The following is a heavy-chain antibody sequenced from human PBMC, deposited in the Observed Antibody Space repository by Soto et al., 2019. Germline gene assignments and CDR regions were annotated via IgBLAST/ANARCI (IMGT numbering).Heavy chain of an antibody. CDR1: SGSMSGYH. D-gene: IGHD3-10*01. CDR3: SRDSVSLTLCDY. CDR2: VHSTGST. Sequence: QVEMQESGPRLVRPSETLYLTCTVYSGSMSGYHWSWVRQPAGKGLEWIGRVHSTGSTDYNPSVESRITVSLDTSKKQFSLKVRSLTASDTSLYFWSRDSVSLTLCDYWCQGILVTCSS. V-gene: IGHV4-4*07. J-gene: IGHJ4*02.